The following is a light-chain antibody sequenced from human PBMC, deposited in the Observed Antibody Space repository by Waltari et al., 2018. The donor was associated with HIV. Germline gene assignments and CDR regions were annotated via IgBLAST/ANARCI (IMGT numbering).Light chain of an antibody. CDR1: QSISAK. Sequence: EVVMTQSPPTLSLSCRASQSISAKVAWYQQRPGQAPRLLIYEAATRPTGIPARFSGSGSGTEFTLTISNLQSEDFATYFCQQYDSGPRGITFGQGTMLEIK. CDR3: QQYDSGPRGIT. V-gene: IGKV3-15*01. J-gene: IGKJ2*01. CDR2: EAA.